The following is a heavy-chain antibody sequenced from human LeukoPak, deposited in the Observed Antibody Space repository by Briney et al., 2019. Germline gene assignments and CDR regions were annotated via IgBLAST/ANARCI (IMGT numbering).Heavy chain of an antibody. V-gene: IGHV3-64D*06. J-gene: IGHJ4*02. CDR2: ISSNGDNT. Sequence: QSGGSLRLSCSVSGFTFSTYVVHWVRQAPGKGLEYVSAISSNGDNTYYADPVKGRFTISRDNSKNTLYLQMSSLRADDTAVYYCVRGTGYWGQGTLVTVSS. CDR3: VRGTGY. CDR1: GFTFSTYV.